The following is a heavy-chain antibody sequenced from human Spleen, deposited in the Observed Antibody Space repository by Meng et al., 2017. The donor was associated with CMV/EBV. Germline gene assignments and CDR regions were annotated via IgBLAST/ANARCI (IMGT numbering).Heavy chain of an antibody. V-gene: IGHV4-4*07. CDR3: ARHTRITIFGVVIIGAFDI. CDR2: IYTSGST. CDR1: GGSISSYY. D-gene: IGHD3-3*01. J-gene: IGHJ3*02. Sequence: SETLSLTCTVSGGSISSYYWSWIRQPVGKGLEWIGRIYTSGSTYYNPSLKSRVTISVDTSKNQFSLKLSSVTAADTAVYYCARHTRITIFGVVIIGAFDIWGQGTKVTVSS.